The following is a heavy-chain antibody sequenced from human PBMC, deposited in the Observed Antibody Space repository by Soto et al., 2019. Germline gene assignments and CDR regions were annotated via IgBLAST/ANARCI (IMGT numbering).Heavy chain of an antibody. Sequence: QVQLVQSGAQVKKPGASVKVSCKASGYTFDNYALHWVRQAPGRRLEWMGWIHAGNGYTQYSQSSQGRVTITRDTSASTVHMDLSSLRSEDTAVYYCARVQYIGYDFKLAFDIWGQGTRVTVSS. J-gene: IGHJ3*02. D-gene: IGHD5-12*01. CDR3: ARVQYIGYDFKLAFDI. CDR2: IHAGNGYT. CDR1: GYTFDNYA. V-gene: IGHV1-3*01.